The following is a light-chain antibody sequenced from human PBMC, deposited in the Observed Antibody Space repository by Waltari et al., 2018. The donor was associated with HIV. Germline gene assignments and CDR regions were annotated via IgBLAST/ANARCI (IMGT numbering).Light chain of an antibody. CDR2: DAS. V-gene: IGKV1-33*01. Sequence: DIQMTQSPSSLSASVGDRITITCQDSEDIIISLNWFQQKPGKAPKLLIYDASNLETGVSSRFSANGSGTDFTLTIASLQAEDVATYYCQQFDHLPITFGQGTRLEIK. CDR3: QQFDHLPIT. CDR1: EDIIIS. J-gene: IGKJ5*01.